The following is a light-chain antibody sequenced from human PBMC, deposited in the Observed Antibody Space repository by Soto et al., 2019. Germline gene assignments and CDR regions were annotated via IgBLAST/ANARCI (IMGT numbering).Light chain of an antibody. CDR1: QNISTY. J-gene: IGKJ1*01. CDR2: AAS. V-gene: IGKV1-39*01. Sequence: DIQVTQSPSSLSASVGDRVTITCRASQNISTYLNWYQQKPGKAPKLLIYAASSLQTGVPSRFSGSGSGTDFTLTISSLQPEDFATYYCQQSSNTPRTFGQGTKVDIK. CDR3: QQSSNTPRT.